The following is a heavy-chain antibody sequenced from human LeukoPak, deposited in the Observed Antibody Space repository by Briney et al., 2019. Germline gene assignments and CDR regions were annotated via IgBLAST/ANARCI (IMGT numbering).Heavy chain of an antibody. CDR2: INPNSGGT. D-gene: IGHD3-10*01. CDR1: GYTFTGYY. V-gene: IGHV1-2*02. CDR3: ARGSYPTMVYYYYYMDV. J-gene: IGHJ6*03. Sequence: ASVKVSCKASGYTFTGYYMHWVRQAPGQGLEWMGWINPNSGGTNYAQKFQGRVTMTRNTSISTAYMELSSLRSEDTAVYYCARGSYPTMVYYYYYMDVWGKGTTVTISS.